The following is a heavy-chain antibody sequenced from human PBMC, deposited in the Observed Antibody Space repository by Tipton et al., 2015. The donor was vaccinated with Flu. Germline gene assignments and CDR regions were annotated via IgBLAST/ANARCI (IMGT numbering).Heavy chain of an antibody. CDR2: LYNSGSP. Sequence: TLSLTCTVSGGSITSGNYYWSWIRQPAGKGLEWIGRLYNSGSPKYNPTLKCRITIAADTSKNQFSLRLSSVTAADTAVYYCASGRRWGSPFDYWGQGTLVTVSS. J-gene: IGHJ4*02. D-gene: IGHD2-21*01. V-gene: IGHV4-61*02. CDR3: ASGRRWGSPFDY. CDR1: GGSITSGNYY.